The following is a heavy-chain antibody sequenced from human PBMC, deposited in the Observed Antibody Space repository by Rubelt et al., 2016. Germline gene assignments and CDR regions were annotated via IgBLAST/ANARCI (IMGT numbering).Heavy chain of an antibody. J-gene: IGHJ4*02. CDR1: GFTFSRHW. CDR2: IKGDGSEK. CDR3: ARGYYSNSFDY. V-gene: IGHV3-7*04. Sequence: GGSLRLSCEGSGFTFSRHWMRWVRQAPGKGLEWVADIKGDGSEKSYMDSAKGRFTISRDNAKNSLYLQMNSLRAEDTAVYYCARGYYSNSFDYWGQGTLVTVSS. D-gene: IGHD4-11*01.